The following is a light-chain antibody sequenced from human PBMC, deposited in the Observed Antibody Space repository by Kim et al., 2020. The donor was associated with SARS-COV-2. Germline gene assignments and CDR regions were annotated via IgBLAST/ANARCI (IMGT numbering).Light chain of an antibody. J-gene: IGKJ4*01. Sequence: SVSPGETATLSCRASQSVTMKVAWYQQKAGQGPRLLIYGGSTRATGVSTRFSGSGSGREFTLTIGSLQSEDFAIYHCQQYNDWPLTFGGGTKLEIK. V-gene: IGKV3-15*01. CDR2: GGS. CDR3: QQYNDWPLT. CDR1: QSVTMK.